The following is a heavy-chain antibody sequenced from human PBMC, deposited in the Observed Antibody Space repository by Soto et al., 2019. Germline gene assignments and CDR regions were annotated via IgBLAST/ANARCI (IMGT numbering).Heavy chain of an antibody. CDR1: GGSISSYY. J-gene: IGHJ4*02. V-gene: IGHV4-59*01. D-gene: IGHD5-12*01. Sequence: QVQLQESGPGLVKPSETLSLTCTVSGGSISSYYWSWIRQPPGKGLEWIGYIYYSGSTNYNPSLTSRVTISVDTSKNQFSLKLSSVTAADTALYYCARDYGGYVGYFDYWGQGTLVTVSS. CDR3: ARDYGGYVGYFDY. CDR2: IYYSGST.